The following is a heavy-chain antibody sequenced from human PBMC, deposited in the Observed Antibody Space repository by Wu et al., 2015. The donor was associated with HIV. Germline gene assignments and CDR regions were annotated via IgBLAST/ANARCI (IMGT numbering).Heavy chain of an antibody. V-gene: IGHV1-18*01. CDR1: YILTTYP. CDR3: ARVQFDPDYYTYFDL. Sequence: QAQLVQSGPEAKRPGASVNISCKASYILTTYPIGWVRQAPGERLEWMGWMNPRNGYIKPAQRFQDRITMSTTNSAHTAYMELKNLTSDDTAIYFCARVQFDPDYYTYFDLWGQGTLVTVSS. D-gene: IGHD4/OR15-4a*01. J-gene: IGHJ5*01. CDR2: MNPRNGYI.